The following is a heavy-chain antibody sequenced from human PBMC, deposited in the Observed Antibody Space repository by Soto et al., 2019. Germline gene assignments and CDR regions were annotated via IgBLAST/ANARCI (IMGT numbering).Heavy chain of an antibody. V-gene: IGHV3-23*01. CDR3: VKDPNGYSGL. Sequence: EVQLLESGGGLVQPGGSVRLSCVGSGFTFSTYAMGWVRQAPGRGPEWVLGISGGSGGSTDYADSVKGRFTISRDNSKKTLYLQIDSLRADDTAVYYCVKDPNGYSGLWGQGTLVTVSA. J-gene: IGHJ4*02. CDR2: ISGGSGGST. CDR1: GFTFSTYA. D-gene: IGHD1-26*01.